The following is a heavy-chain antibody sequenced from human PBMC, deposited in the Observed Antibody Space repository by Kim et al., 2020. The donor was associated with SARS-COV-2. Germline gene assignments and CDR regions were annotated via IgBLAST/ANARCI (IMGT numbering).Heavy chain of an antibody. D-gene: IGHD2-15*01. J-gene: IGHJ4*02. Sequence: ASVKVSCKASGYTFTSYAMHWVRQAPGQRLEWMGWINAGNGNTKYSQKFQGRVTITRDTSASTAYMELSSLRSEDTAVYYCARVCGAGSGGSYFDYWGQGTLVTVSS. V-gene: IGHV1-3*01. CDR1: GYTFTSYA. CDR3: ARVCGAGSGGSYFDY. CDR2: INAGNGNT.